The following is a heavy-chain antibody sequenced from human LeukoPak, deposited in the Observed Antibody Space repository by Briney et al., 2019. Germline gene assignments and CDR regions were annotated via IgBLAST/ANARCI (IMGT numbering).Heavy chain of an antibody. J-gene: IGHJ4*02. Sequence: GGSLRLSCAASGFTFSGSWMSWIRQAPGKGLEWVANIKPDGSDKYYVDSVKGRFTISRDNAKNSLYLQMNSLRAEDTAVYHCARATSWSHWGQGTLVTVSS. CDR1: GFTFSGSW. D-gene: IGHD2-2*01. CDR2: IKPDGSDK. V-gene: IGHV3-7*01. CDR3: ARATSWSH.